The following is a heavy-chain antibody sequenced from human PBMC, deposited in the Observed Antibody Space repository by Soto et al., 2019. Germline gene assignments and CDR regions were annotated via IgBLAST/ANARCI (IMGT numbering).Heavy chain of an antibody. CDR3: ARRTWGMDV. J-gene: IGHJ6*02. D-gene: IGHD2-8*01. V-gene: IGHV4-4*02. CDR2: IFHSGNT. CDR1: RGSIGTTNW. Sequence: QVQLQESGPGLVKPSGTLSLTGAVARGSIGTTNWWSWVRQTPGKGLEWIGEIFHSGNTYYNPSLASRVTISVDTSKNQFSLNLRSVTAADTAVYYCARRTWGMDVWGQGTTVTVSS.